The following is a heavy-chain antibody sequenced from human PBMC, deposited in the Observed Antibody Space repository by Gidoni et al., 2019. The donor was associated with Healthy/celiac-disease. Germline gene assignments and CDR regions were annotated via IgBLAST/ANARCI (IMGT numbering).Heavy chain of an antibody. V-gene: IGHV3-7*04. D-gene: IGHD4-17*01. CDR3: ARDLDGAVTKPFDY. CDR1: AFTFSSYW. J-gene: IGHJ4*02. CDR2: IKQDGSEK. Sequence: EVHLVESGGGLVQPWGSLRLSCAASAFTFSSYWMSWVRQAPGKGLEWVANIKQDGSEKYYEDSVKGRFTITRDNAKNSLYLQMNSLRAEDTAVYYCARDLDGAVTKPFDYWGQGTLVTVSS.